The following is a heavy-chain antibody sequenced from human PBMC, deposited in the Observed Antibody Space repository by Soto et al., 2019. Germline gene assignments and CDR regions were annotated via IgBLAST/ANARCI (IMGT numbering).Heavy chain of an antibody. D-gene: IGHD6-19*01. J-gene: IGHJ4*02. CDR3: AKNEGYSSGWYLD. V-gene: IGHV3-23*01. Sequence: EVQQLESGGGLVQPGGSLRLACAASGFTFSSYGMSWVRQAPGTGLEWVSAISGSGGSTYNADSVKGRFTISRDNSKNTLYLQMNRLRAEDTAVYYCAKNEGYSSGWYLDWGQGPLVTVSS. CDR2: ISGSGGST. CDR1: GFTFSSYG.